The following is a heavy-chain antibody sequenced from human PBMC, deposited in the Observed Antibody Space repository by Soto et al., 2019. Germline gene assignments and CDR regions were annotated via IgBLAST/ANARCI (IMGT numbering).Heavy chain of an antibody. Sequence: SENLSLAFNVSGRSISSGEYYWGWIRQLPGKGLEWMGYIRYSGSSYHNPSLRSRLTISLDTSKNQFSLKLSSMTAADTAVYYCARDYSHSPLSLDVWGQGTTVTVS. CDR1: GRSISSGEYY. J-gene: IGHJ6*02. D-gene: IGHD2-15*01. CDR2: IRYSGSS. V-gene: IGHV4-31*03. CDR3: ARDYSHSPLSLDV.